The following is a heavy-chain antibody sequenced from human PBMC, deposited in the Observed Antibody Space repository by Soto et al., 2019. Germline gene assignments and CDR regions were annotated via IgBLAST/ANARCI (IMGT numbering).Heavy chain of an antibody. CDR2: ISYDGSNK. Sequence: GWSLRLSCASSGFTFISYGMHWVRQAPGKGLEWVAVISYDGSNKYYADSVKGRFTISRDNSKNTLYLQMNSLRAEDTAVYYCAKSDDYSGYDPNWFDPWGQGTLVTVSS. V-gene: IGHV3-30*18. D-gene: IGHD5-12*01. CDR3: AKSDDYSGYDPNWFDP. J-gene: IGHJ5*02. CDR1: GFTFISYG.